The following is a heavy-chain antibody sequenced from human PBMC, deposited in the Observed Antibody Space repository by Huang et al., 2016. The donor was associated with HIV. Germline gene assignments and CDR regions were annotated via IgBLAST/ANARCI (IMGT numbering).Heavy chain of an antibody. CDR2: IIVGCGRT. CDR3: ARVQPPHGRNPLDI. CDR1: GNTFTSFH. V-gene: IGHV1-46*03. Sequence: QVHLVQSGAEVREPGASVKVSCRPSGNTFTSFHVHWVRQGPGKGLAGMGKIIVGCGRTTYAVKFQGSISMTRDRSTGTIFLELRSLRSEDTAMYYCARVQPPHGRNPLDIWGQGTLITVSS. J-gene: IGHJ3*02.